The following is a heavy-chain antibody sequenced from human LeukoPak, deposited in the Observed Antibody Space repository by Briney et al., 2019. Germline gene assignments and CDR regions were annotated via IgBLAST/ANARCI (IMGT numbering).Heavy chain of an antibody. CDR3: AREAYSSSWYPSQDAFDI. Sequence: GGSLRLFCAASGFTFSSYWMSWVRQAPGKGLEWVANIKQDGSEKYYVDSVKGRFTISRDNAKNSLYLQMNSLRAEDTAVYYCAREAYSSSWYPSQDAFDIWGQGTMVTVSS. D-gene: IGHD6-13*01. CDR1: GFTFSSYW. J-gene: IGHJ3*02. CDR2: IKQDGSEK. V-gene: IGHV3-7*01.